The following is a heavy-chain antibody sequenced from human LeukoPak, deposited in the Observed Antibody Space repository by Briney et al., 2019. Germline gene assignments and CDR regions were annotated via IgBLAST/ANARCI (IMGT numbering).Heavy chain of an antibody. CDR3: ATDRVRKEYYDSSGYLYYFDY. CDR2: FDPEDGET. D-gene: IGHD3-22*01. Sequence: RASVKVSCKVSGYTLTELSMHWVRQAPGKGLEWMGGFDPEDGETIYAQKFQGRVTMTEDTSTDTAYMELSSLRSEDTAVYYCATDRVRKEYYDSSGYLYYFDYWGLGTLVTVSS. CDR1: GYTLTELS. V-gene: IGHV1-24*01. J-gene: IGHJ4*02.